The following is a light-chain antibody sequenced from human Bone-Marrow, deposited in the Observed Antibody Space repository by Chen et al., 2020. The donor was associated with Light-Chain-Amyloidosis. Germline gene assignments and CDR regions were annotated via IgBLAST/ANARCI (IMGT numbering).Light chain of an antibody. Sequence: SSELTQPPSVTVYPGQTARITCSGDDLPTKYAYWYQQKPGQAPVLVIHRDTERPSGISERFSGSSSGTTATFTISGVQAEDEADYHCQSADSSGTYEVIFGGGTKLTVL. J-gene: IGLJ2*01. CDR1: DLPTKY. CDR2: RDT. CDR3: QSADSSGTYEVI. V-gene: IGLV3-25*03.